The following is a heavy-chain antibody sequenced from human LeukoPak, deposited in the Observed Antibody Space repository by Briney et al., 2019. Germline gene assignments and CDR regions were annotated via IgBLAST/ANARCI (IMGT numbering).Heavy chain of an antibody. CDR3: TTLTGYCSGGSCQQLYYYYGMDV. V-gene: IGHV3-15*01. CDR2: IKSKTDGGTT. Sequence: PGGSLRLSCAASGFTFSIAWMSWVRQAPGKGLEWVGRIKSKTDGGTTDYAAPVKGRFTISRDDSKNTLYLQMNSLKTEDTAVYYCTTLTGYCSGGSCQQLYYYYGMDVWGQGTTVTVSS. J-gene: IGHJ6*02. CDR1: GFTFSIAW. D-gene: IGHD2-15*01.